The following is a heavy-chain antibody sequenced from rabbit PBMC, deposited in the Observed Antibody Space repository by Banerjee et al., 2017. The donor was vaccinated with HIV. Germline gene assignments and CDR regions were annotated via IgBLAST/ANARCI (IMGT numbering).Heavy chain of an antibody. CDR1: GFSFSSSYW. J-gene: IGHJ6*01. D-gene: IGHD8-1*01. V-gene: IGHV1S40*01. CDR3: ARDRYYTTTMDL. CDR2: IDAGSSGST. Sequence: QSLEESGGDLVKPGASLTLTCTASGFSFSSSYWMWWVRQAPGKGLEWIACIDAGSSGSTVYASWAKGRFTISKTSSTTVTLQMTSLTAADTATYFCARDRYYTTTMDLWGPGTLVTVS.